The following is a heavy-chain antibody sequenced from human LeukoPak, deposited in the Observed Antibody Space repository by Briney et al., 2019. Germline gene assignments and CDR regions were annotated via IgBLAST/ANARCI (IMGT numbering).Heavy chain of an antibody. V-gene: IGHV1-2*06. CDR3: ARVGDGLNDAFDI. CDR1: GYTFTGYY. D-gene: IGHD5-24*01. Sequence: EASVKVSCKASGYTFTGYYMNWVRQAPGQGLEWMGRINPNSGGTNYAQKFQGRVTMTRDTSISTAYMGLSRLRSDDTAVYYCARVGDGLNDAFDIWGQGTMVTVSS. CDR2: INPNSGGT. J-gene: IGHJ3*02.